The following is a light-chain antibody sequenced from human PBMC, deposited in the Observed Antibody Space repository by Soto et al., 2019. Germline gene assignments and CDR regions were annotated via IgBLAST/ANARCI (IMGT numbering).Light chain of an antibody. V-gene: IGLV2-8*01. Sequence: SALTQPPSASGSPGQSVTISFTGTSSDVGGYDYVSWYQQHPGKAPKLMIFEVSKRPSGVPDRFSGSKSGNTASLTVSGLQAEDEADYYCSSYAGNTKGVFGTGTKVTVL. CDR3: SSYAGNTKGV. CDR1: SSDVGGYDY. CDR2: EVS. J-gene: IGLJ1*01.